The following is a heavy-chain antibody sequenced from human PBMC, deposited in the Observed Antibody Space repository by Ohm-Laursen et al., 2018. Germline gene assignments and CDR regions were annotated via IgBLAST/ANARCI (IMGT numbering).Heavy chain of an antibody. CDR2: IYSSGST. J-gene: IGHJ4*02. V-gene: IGHV4-59*10. Sequence: SETLSLACAVSGDSISSYYWSWIRQPAGKGLEWIGRIYSSGSTNYNPSLKSRVTMSVDTSKSQFSLKVNSVTAADTAVYYCAKYSSDWYFDYWGRGILVTVSS. D-gene: IGHD2-2*01. CDR1: GDSISSYY. CDR3: AKYSSDWYFDY.